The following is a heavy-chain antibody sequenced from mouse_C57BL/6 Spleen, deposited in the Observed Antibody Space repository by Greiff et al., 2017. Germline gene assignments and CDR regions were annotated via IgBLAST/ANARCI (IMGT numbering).Heavy chain of an antibody. CDR2: IYPGDGDT. CDR3: ARGSFITTVGGYFDV. V-gene: IGHV1-80*01. J-gene: IGHJ1*03. CDR1: GYAFSSYW. D-gene: IGHD1-1*01. Sequence: QVQLKQSGAELVKPGASVKISCKASGYAFSSYWMNWVKQRPGKGLEWIGKIYPGDGDTNYNGKVKGKATLTDDKSYSTAYLQLSSLTSEYSAVDFCARGSFITTVGGYFDVWGTGTTVTVAS.